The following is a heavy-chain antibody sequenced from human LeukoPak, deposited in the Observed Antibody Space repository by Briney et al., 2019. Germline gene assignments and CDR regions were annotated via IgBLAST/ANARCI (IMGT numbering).Heavy chain of an antibody. J-gene: IGHJ4*02. Sequence: PSETLSLTCTVSGGSISSSSYYWGWIRQPPGKGLEWIGSIYYSGSTYYNPSLKSRVTISVDTSKNQFSLKLSSVTAADTAVYYRARLSDSSGWYYFDYWGQGTLVTVSS. CDR3: ARLSDSSGWYYFDY. D-gene: IGHD6-19*01. V-gene: IGHV4-39*01. CDR1: GGSISSSSYY. CDR2: IYYSGST.